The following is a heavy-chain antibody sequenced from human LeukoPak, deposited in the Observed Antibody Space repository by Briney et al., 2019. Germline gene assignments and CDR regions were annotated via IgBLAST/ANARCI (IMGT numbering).Heavy chain of an antibody. CDR3: AFEGPVSGYAFDP. Sequence: SETLSLTCAVYGESFSEYYCSWIRQPPGKGLEWIGQINHSGGTNYHPSLKTRVTISLDTSKNQVSLKLRSVTAADTAVYYCAFEGPVSGYAFDPWGQGALGAVSS. J-gene: IGHJ5*02. CDR2: INHSGGT. CDR1: GESFSEYY. V-gene: IGHV4-34*01. D-gene: IGHD5-12*01.